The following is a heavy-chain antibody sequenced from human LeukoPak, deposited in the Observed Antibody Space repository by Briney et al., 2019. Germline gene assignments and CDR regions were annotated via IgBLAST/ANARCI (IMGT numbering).Heavy chain of an antibody. Sequence: GGSLRLSCAASGFTFSSYSMNWVRQAPGKGLEWVSSISSSSSYIYYADSVKGRFTISRDNAKNSLYLQMNSLRAEDTAVYYCARAYDSGGYEWYYFDYWGQGTLVTVSS. CDR2: ISSSSSYI. V-gene: IGHV3-21*01. D-gene: IGHD3-22*01. CDR1: GFTFSSYS. J-gene: IGHJ4*02. CDR3: ARAYDSGGYEWYYFDY.